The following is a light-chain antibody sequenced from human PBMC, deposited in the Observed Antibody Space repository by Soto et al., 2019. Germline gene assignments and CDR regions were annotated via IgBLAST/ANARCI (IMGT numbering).Light chain of an antibody. CDR2: AAS. V-gene: IGKV1-17*01. CDR1: QGIRID. Sequence: DIQMTQSPSSLSASVGDRVSITCRASQGIRIDLAWYQQKPGKAPKRLIYAASSLQSGVPSRFSGSGTGTEFTLTISCLQPEDFATDYCLQHNSYPRSFGQGTKVEIK. J-gene: IGKJ1*01. CDR3: LQHNSYPRS.